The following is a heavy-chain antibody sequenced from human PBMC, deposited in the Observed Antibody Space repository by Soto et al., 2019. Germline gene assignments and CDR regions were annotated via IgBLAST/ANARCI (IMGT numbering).Heavy chain of an antibody. Sequence: QVQLVQSGAEVKKPGSSVKVSCKASGGTFSSYAISWVRQAPGQGLEWMGGIIPIFGTANYAQKFQGRVTITADESARTAYMELSSLRFEDTAVYYCARAGLYCCGDCYPASLDYWGQGTLVTVSS. CDR3: ARAGLYCCGDCYPASLDY. J-gene: IGHJ4*02. CDR2: IIPIFGTA. CDR1: GGTFSSYA. D-gene: IGHD2-21*02. V-gene: IGHV1-69*12.